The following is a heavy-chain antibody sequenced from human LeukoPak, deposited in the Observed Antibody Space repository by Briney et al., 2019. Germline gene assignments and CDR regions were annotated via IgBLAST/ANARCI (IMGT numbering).Heavy chain of an antibody. D-gene: IGHD2-21*02. CDR2: ISYDGSNK. J-gene: IGHJ4*02. Sequence: GRSLRLSCAASGFTFSSYAMHWVRQAPGKGLEWVAVISYDGSNKYYADSVKGRFTISRDNSKNTLYLQMNGLRAEDTAVYYCARGDCGGDCYWFDYWGQGTLVTVSS. V-gene: IGHV3-30*04. CDR1: GFTFSSYA. CDR3: ARGDCGGDCYWFDY.